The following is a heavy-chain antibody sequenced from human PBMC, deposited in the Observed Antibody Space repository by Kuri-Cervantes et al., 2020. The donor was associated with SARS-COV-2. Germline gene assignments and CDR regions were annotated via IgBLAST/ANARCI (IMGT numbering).Heavy chain of an antibody. Sequence: GESLKISCAASGFTFSNAWMSWVRQAPGKGLEWVGRIRSKTDGGTTDYAAPVKGRLTISRDDSKNTLYLQMNSLNTEDTAVYYCVRDGDHWNFDYWGQGTLVTVSS. D-gene: IGHD5-24*01. V-gene: IGHV3-15*01. CDR2: IRSKTDGGTT. CDR3: VRDGDHWNFDY. J-gene: IGHJ4*02. CDR1: GFTFSNAW.